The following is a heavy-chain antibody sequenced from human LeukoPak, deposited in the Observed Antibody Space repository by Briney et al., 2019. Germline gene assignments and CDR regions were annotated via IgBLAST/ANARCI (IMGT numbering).Heavy chain of an antibody. D-gene: IGHD2-2*01. CDR2: INHSGST. Sequence: PSETLSLTCAVYGGSFSGYYWSWIRQPPGKGLEWIGEINHSGSTNYNPSLKSRVTISVDTSKNQFSLKLSSVTAADMAVYYCARHAFDCSSTSCYPSRGFDYWGQGTLVTVSS. CDR3: ARHAFDCSSTSCYPSRGFDY. CDR1: GGSFSGYY. J-gene: IGHJ4*02. V-gene: IGHV4-34*01.